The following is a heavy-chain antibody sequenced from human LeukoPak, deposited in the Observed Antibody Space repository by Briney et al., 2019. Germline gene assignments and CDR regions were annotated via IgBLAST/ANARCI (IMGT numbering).Heavy chain of an antibody. V-gene: IGHV1-2*02. CDR2: INPNSGGT. D-gene: IGHD6-25*01. Sequence: GASVKVSCKASGYTFTGYYMHWVRQAPGQGLEWMGWINPNSGGTNYAQKFQGRVTMTRDTSISTAYMELSRLRSDDTAVYYCASSPRAGRPLPPYYYYMDVWGKGTTVTISS. CDR1: GYTFTGYY. J-gene: IGHJ6*03. CDR3: ASSPRAGRPLPPYYYYMDV.